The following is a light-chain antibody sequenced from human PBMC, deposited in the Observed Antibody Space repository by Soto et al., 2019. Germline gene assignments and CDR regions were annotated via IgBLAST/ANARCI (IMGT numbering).Light chain of an antibody. V-gene: IGLV2-8*01. Sequence: QSVLTQPPSASGSPGQSVTISCTGVSTDVGGYNYVSWYQQHPDKAPKLMIYEVNKRPSGVPDRFSGSKSGNTASLTVSGLQAEDEADYYCSSYAGSNNVIFGGGTKLTVL. J-gene: IGLJ2*01. CDR1: STDVGGYNY. CDR2: EVN. CDR3: SSYAGSNNVI.